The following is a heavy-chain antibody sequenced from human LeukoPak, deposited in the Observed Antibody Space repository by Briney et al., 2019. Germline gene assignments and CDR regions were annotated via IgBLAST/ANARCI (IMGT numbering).Heavy chain of an antibody. CDR2: IYYSGST. Sequence: SETLSLTCTVSGGSISSSSYYWGWIRQPPGKGLEWIGSIYYSGSTYYNPSLKSRVTMSVDTSKNQFSLKLSSVTAADTAVYYCARHVDTAMFDYWGQGTLVTVSS. J-gene: IGHJ4*02. D-gene: IGHD5-18*01. CDR3: ARHVDTAMFDY. V-gene: IGHV4-39*07. CDR1: GGSISSSSYY.